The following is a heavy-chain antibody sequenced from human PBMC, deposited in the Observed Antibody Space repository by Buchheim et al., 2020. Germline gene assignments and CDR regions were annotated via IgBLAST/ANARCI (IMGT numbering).Heavy chain of an antibody. J-gene: IGHJ6*02. CDR1: GFTFSSYW. D-gene: IGHD3-3*01. V-gene: IGHV3-74*01. CDR3: ARGDPVLSGYYPYYYYGMDV. CDR2: INSDGSSP. Sequence: EVQLVESGGGLVQPGGSLRLSCAASGFTFSSYWMHWVRQAPGKGLVWVSRINSDGSSPSYADSVKGRFTISRDNAKNTLYLQMNSLRAEDTAVYYCARGDPVLSGYYPYYYYGMDVWGQGTT.